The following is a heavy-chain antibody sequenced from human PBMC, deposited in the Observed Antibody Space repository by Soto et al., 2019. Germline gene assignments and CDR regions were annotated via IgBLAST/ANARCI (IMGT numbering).Heavy chain of an antibody. CDR1: GGSISSGGYY. CDR3: ARGADYYDSSGYSYDY. CDR2: IYYSGST. Sequence: LSLTCTVSGGSISSGGYYWSWIRQHPGKGLEWIGYIYYSGSTYYNPSLKSRVTISVDTSKNQFSLKLSSVTAADTAVYYCARGADYYDSSGYSYDYWGQGTLVTVSS. D-gene: IGHD3-22*01. J-gene: IGHJ4*02. V-gene: IGHV4-31*03.